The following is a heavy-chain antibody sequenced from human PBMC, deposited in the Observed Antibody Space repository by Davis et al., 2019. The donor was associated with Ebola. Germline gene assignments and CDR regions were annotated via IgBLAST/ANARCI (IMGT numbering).Heavy chain of an antibody. D-gene: IGHD2-2*01. J-gene: IGHJ3*02. Sequence: SETLSLTCAVYGGSFSGYYWSWIRQPPGKGLEWIGEINHSGSTNYNPSLKSRVTISVDKSKNQFSLKLSSVTAADTAVYYCASEYCSSASCNDAFDIWAKGQWSPSLQ. CDR2: INHSGST. V-gene: IGHV4-34*01. CDR3: ASEYCSSASCNDAFDI. CDR1: GGSFSGYY.